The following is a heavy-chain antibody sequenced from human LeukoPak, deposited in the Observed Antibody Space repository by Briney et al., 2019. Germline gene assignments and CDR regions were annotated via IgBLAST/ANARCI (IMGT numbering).Heavy chain of an antibody. D-gene: IGHD6-13*01. Sequence: GGSLRLSCAASGFTFSSYWMTWVRQAPGKGLEWVGRIKSKTDGGTTDYAAPVKGRSTISRDDSKNTLYLQMNSLKTEDTAVYYCTTPSLIAAAGTGGFGIWGQGTMVTVSS. CDR1: GFTFSSYW. CDR3: TTPSLIAAAGTGGFGI. J-gene: IGHJ3*02. V-gene: IGHV3-15*01. CDR2: IKSKTDGGTT.